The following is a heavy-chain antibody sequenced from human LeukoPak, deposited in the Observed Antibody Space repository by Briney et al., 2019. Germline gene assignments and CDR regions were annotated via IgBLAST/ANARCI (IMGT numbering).Heavy chain of an antibody. J-gene: IGHJ6*03. D-gene: IGHD3-22*01. V-gene: IGHV3-7*01. CDR1: GFTFSSYW. CDR3: ARADLDSSGYYYNHYYYYMDV. CDR2: IKQDGSEK. Sequence: GGSLRLSCAASGFTFSSYWMSWVRQAPGKGLEWVANIKQDGSEKYYVDSVKGRFTISRGNAKNSLYLQMNSLRAEDTAVYYCARADLDSSGYYYNHYYYYMDVWGKGTTVTVSS.